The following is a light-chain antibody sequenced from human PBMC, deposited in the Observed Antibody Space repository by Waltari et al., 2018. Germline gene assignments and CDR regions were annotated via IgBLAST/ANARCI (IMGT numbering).Light chain of an antibody. CDR1: QRVSSNC. CDR2: GAS. CDR3: QQYGNSPYT. V-gene: IGKV3-20*01. Sequence: EIVLTQSPGSLSLSPGERATLSCRASQRVSSNCLAYYQQKPGQAPRLLIYGASSSATVIPDRFSGGGSGTDFTLTISRLEPEDSAVYYCQQYGNSPYTFGQGTKLEIK. J-gene: IGKJ2*01.